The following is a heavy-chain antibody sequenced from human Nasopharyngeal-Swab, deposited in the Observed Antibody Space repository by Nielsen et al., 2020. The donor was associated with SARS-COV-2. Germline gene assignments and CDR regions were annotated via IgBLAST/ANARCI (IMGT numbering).Heavy chain of an antibody. Sequence: ASVKVSCKTSGYTFTDYYIHWVRQVPGQGLEWVGCINPDSGDTRYAQKFQGRVTVTRDRSRSTAYIELSRLRSDATAVYYCARDYYDNYDSDYWGQGTLVTVSS. J-gene: IGHJ4*02. CDR3: ARDYYDNYDSDY. CDR1: GYTFTDYY. D-gene: IGHD3-22*01. CDR2: INPDSGDT. V-gene: IGHV1-2*02.